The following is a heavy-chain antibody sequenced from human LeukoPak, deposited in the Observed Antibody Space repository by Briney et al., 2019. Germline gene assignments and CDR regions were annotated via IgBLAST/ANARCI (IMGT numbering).Heavy chain of an antibody. CDR2: IRSKANSYAT. CDR3: TRSTYDSSGYHYFDY. V-gene: IGHV3-73*01. Sequence: GGSPRLSCAASGFTFSGSAMHWVRQASGKGLEWVGRIRSKANSYATAYAASVKGRFTISRDDSKNTAYLQMNSLKTEDTAVYYCTRSTYDSSGYHYFDYWGQGTLVTVSS. J-gene: IGHJ4*02. D-gene: IGHD3-22*01. CDR1: GFTFSGSA.